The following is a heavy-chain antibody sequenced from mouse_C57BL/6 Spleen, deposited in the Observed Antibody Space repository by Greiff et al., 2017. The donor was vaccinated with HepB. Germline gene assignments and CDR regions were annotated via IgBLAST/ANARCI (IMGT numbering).Heavy chain of an antibody. V-gene: IGHV1-50*01. D-gene: IGHD2-14*01. CDR2: IDPSDSYT. CDR3: AREEGNYVDY. Sequence: QVQLQQPGAELVKPGASVKLSCKASGYTFTSYWMQWVKQRPGQGLEWIGEIDPSDSYTNYNQKFKGKATLTVDTSSSTAYMQLSSLTSEDSAVYYCAREEGNYVDYWGQDTTLTVSS. J-gene: IGHJ2*01. CDR1: GYTFTSYW.